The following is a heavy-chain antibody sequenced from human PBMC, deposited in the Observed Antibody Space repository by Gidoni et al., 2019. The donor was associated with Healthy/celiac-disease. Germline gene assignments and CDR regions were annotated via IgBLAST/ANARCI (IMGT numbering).Heavy chain of an antibody. V-gene: IGHV4-34*01. CDR3: ARGQVWWLTLGRSNYGMDV. D-gene: IGHD5-12*01. CDR2: ITHSGST. J-gene: IGHJ6*02. CDR1: GGSFSGYY. Sequence: QVQLQQWGAGLLKPSETLSLTCAVYGGSFSGYYWSWIRQPPGKGLEWVGEITHSGSTNYNPPLKSRVTISVDTSRNHFSLKLSSVTAADPAVYYCARGQVWWLTLGRSNYGMDVWGQGTTVTVS.